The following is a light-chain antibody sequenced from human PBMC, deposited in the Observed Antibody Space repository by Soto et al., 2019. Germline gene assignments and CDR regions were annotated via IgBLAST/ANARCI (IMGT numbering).Light chain of an antibody. J-gene: IGKJ4*01. CDR3: QQYGSSPLT. Sequence: EIVLTQSPGILSLSPGERATLSCRASQSVSSSSLVWYQQKPGHVPRLLIYVASTRATGTPDRFSGSGSGTDFTLTISRLEPEYFAVYYCQQYGSSPLTFGGGTKVEIK. CDR2: VAS. CDR1: QSVSSSS. V-gene: IGKV3-20*01.